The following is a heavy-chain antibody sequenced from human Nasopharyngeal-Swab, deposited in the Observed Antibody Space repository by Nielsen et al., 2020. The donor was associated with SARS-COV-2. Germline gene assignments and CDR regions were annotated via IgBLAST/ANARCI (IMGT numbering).Heavy chain of an antibody. CDR3: ARDSYPEEAYCGGDCYLNYYYYYGMDV. J-gene: IGHJ6*02. Sequence: QAPGKGLEWVSYISSSSSTIYYADSVKGRFTISRDNAKNSLYLQMNSLRAEDTAVYYCARDSYPEEAYCGGDCYLNYYYYYGMDVWGQGTTVTVSS. V-gene: IGHV3-48*04. D-gene: IGHD2-21*01. CDR2: ISSSSSTI.